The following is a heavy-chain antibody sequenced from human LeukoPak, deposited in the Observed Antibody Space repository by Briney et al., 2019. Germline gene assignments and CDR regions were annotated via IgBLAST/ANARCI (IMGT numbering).Heavy chain of an antibody. D-gene: IGHD2-21*01. CDR2: IYYSGST. V-gene: IGHV4-39*07. CDR3: ARYRDDYFDY. Sequence: SETLSLTCTVSGGSISSSSYYWGWIRQPPGKGLEWIGSIYYSGSTYYNPSLKSRVTISVDTSKNQFSLKLSSVTAADTAVYYCARYRDDYFDYWGQGTLVTVSS. CDR1: GGSISSSSYY. J-gene: IGHJ4*02.